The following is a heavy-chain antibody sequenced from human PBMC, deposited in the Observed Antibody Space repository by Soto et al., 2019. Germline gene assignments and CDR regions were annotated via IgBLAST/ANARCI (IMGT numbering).Heavy chain of an antibody. CDR2: IYYSGST. CDR3: ERYHSSSWYLDS. D-gene: IGHD6-13*01. Sequence: HVQLQESGPGLVKPAQTLSLTCTVSGGSISSGGYYWSWIRQHPGKGLEWIGYIYYSGSTYYNPSLKRLVNISVEASKSQSALKLSSVTAPDTSVYYGERYHSSSWYLDSWGQRTLVTVSS. V-gene: IGHV4-31*01. CDR1: GGSISSGGYY. J-gene: IGHJ4*02.